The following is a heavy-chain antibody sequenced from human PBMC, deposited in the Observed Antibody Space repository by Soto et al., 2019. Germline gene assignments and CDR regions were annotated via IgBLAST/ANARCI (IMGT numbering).Heavy chain of an antibody. CDR3: ARGTVVTHFDF. D-gene: IGHD2-15*01. CDR1: GYTFTSYA. CDR2: INAGNGNT. Sequence: QVQLVQSGAEEKKPGASVKVSCKASGYTFTSYAMHWVRQAPGQRIEWMGWINAGNGNTKYSQKFQGRVTMTRDTSASTGYMELSRLRSEDTAVYYCARGTVVTHFDFWGPGTLVTVSS. V-gene: IGHV1-3*05. J-gene: IGHJ4*02.